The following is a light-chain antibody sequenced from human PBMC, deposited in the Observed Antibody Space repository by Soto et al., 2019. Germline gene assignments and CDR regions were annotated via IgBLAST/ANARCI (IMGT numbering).Light chain of an antibody. CDR2: LNSDGSH. CDR1: SGHSSYA. J-gene: IGLJ1*01. Sequence: QSVLTQSPSASASLGASVKLTCTLSSGHSSYAIAWHQQQPEKGPRYLMKLNSDGSHNKGDGIPDRFSGSSSGPERYLTISSLQSEDEADYYCQTWGNGIRVFGTGTKVTVL. V-gene: IGLV4-69*01. CDR3: QTWGNGIRV.